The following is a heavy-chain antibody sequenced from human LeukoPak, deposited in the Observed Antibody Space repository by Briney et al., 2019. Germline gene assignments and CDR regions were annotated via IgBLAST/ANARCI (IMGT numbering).Heavy chain of an antibody. Sequence: SVKVSCKASGGTFSSYTISWVRQAPGQGLEWMGRIIPILGIANYAQKFQGRVTITADKSTSTAYMELSSLRSEDTAVYYCAPQLNTGYSSSCQFDPWGQGTLVTVSS. J-gene: IGHJ5*02. V-gene: IGHV1-69*02. CDR1: GGTFSSYT. CDR3: APQLNTGYSSSCQFDP. D-gene: IGHD6-13*01. CDR2: IIPILGIA.